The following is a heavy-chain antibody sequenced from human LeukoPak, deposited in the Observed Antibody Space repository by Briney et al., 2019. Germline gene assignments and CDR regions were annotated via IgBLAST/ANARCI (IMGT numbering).Heavy chain of an antibody. CDR2: IHYSGST. J-gene: IGHJ4*02. V-gene: IGHV4-59*08. CDR3: ARRLGSSSTGFDY. D-gene: IGHD2-2*01. CDR1: GGSISSYC. Sequence: SETLSLTCTVSGGSISSYCWSWIRQPPGKGLEWIGSIHYSGSTTYNPSLKSPVTISVDTSKNQFSLKLSSVTAADTAVYYCARRLGSSSTGFDYWGQGTLVTVSS.